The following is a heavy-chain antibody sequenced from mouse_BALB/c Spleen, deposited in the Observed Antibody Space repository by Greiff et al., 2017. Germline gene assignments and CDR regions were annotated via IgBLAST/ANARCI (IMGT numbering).Heavy chain of an antibody. CDR1: GYSFTGYN. V-gene: IGHV1-39*01. Sequence: LVESGPELEKPGASVKISCKASGYSFTGYNMNWVKQSNGKSLEWIGNIDPYYGGTSYNQKFKGKATLTVDKSSSTAYMQLSSLTSENSAVYFCARGGQGGYFDVWGAGTTVTVSS. J-gene: IGHJ1*01. CDR3: ARGGQGGYFDV. CDR2: IDPYYGGT.